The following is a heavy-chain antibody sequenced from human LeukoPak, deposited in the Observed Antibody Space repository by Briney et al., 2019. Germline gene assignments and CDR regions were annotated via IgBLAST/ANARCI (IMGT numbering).Heavy chain of an antibody. Sequence: GGSLRLSCAASGFTFSIYAMSWFRQDPGKGLEWVSAISGRGTTYYADSVKGRFTISRDNSKNTLYLQMNSLRAEDTAVYYCARGPTVAGASGGDDAFDIWGQGTMVTVSS. D-gene: IGHD3-16*01. CDR3: ARGPTVAGASGGDDAFDI. CDR2: ISGRGTT. CDR1: GFTFSIYA. J-gene: IGHJ3*02. V-gene: IGHV3-23*01.